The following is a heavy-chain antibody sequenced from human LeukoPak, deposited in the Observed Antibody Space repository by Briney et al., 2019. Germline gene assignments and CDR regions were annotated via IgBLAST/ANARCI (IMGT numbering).Heavy chain of an antibody. CDR1: GYTFTGYY. CDR3: ARDSASSWYGNFDY. Sequence: ASVKVSCKASGYTFTGYYMHWVRQAPGQGLEWMGWISAYNGNTHYAQNLQDTVTMTTDTSTSTAYMELRSLRSDGTAVYYCARDSASSWYGNFDYWGQGTLVTVSS. D-gene: IGHD6-13*01. CDR2: ISAYNGNT. V-gene: IGHV1-18*04. J-gene: IGHJ4*02.